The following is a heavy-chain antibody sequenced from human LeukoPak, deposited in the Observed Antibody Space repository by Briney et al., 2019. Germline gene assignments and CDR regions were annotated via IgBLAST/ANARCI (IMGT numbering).Heavy chain of an antibody. D-gene: IGHD2-2*02. CDR1: GFTFSSYS. CDR2: ITSGSSSI. Sequence: GGSLRLSCTASGFTFSSYSMNWVRQAPGKGLEWISYITSGSSSIFYADSVKGRFTISRDNSKNTLYLQMNSLRAEDTAVYYCARVRCSSTSCYTYEGFDYWGQGTLVTVSS. J-gene: IGHJ4*02. V-gene: IGHV3-48*01. CDR3: ARVRCSSTSCYTYEGFDY.